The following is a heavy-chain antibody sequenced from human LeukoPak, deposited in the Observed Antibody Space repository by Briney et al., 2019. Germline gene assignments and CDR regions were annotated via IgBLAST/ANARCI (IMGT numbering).Heavy chain of an antibody. J-gene: IGHJ4*02. CDR1: GGSISSSSYY. D-gene: IGHD6-19*01. Sequence: SETLSLTCTVSGGSISSSSYYWGWIRQPPGKGLEWIGSIYYSGSTYYNPSLKSRVTISVDTSKNQFSLKLSSVTAADTAVYYCATPFATGFSSTRPSYWGQGTLVTVSS. V-gene: IGHV4-39*01. CDR2: IYYSGST. CDR3: ATPFATGFSSTRPSY.